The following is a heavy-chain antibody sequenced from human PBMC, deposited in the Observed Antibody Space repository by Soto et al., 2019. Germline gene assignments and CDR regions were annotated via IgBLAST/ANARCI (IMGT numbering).Heavy chain of an antibody. D-gene: IGHD1-7*01. CDR1: GFTFSDYY. J-gene: IGHJ6*02. Sequence: GGSLRLSCAASGFTFSDYYMSWIRQAPGKGLEWVSYISSSSSYTNYADSVKGRFTISRDNAKNSLYLQMNSLRAEDTAVYYCARDSITGTTGYYGMDVWGQGTTVTVSS. V-gene: IGHV3-11*06. CDR3: ARDSITGTTGYYGMDV. CDR2: ISSSSSYT.